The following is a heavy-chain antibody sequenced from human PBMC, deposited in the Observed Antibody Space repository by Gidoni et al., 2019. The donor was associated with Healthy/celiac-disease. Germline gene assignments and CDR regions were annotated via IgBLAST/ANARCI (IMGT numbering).Heavy chain of an antibody. Sequence: QVQLVQSGAEVKKPGASVTVSCKASGYTFNSYGISWVRQAPGQGLEWMGWISAYNGNTNYAQKLQGRVTMTTDTSTSTAYMELRSLRSDDTAVYYCARGEYYDSSGHYLDYWGQGTLVTVSS. CDR2: ISAYNGNT. CDR1: GYTFNSYG. J-gene: IGHJ4*02. V-gene: IGHV1-18*01. CDR3: ARGEYYDSSGHYLDY. D-gene: IGHD3-22*01.